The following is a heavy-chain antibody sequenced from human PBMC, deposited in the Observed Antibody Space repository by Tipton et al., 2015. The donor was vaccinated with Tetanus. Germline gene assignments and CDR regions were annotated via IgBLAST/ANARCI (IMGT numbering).Heavy chain of an antibody. D-gene: IGHD1-1*01. CDR2: ISSDGSST. CDR1: GFTFSSYG. Sequence: SLRLSCAASGFTFSSYGMHWVRQAPGKGLVWVSRISSDGSSTSYADSVKGRITISRDNAKNMLYLQMNSLRVEDTAVYYCARAQGWNGDAFDIWGQGTMVSVSS. CDR3: ARAQGWNGDAFDI. J-gene: IGHJ3*02. V-gene: IGHV3-74*01.